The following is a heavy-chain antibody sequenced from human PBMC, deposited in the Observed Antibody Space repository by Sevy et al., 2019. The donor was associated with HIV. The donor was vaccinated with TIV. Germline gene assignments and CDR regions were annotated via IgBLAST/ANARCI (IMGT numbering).Heavy chain of an antibody. CDR2: IMKDGSVK. V-gene: IGHV3-7*01. CDR3: ATNAH. CDR1: GITFNENW. Sequence: GRSLRLSCVVSGITFNENWMTWVRQAPGRGLEWVANIMKDGSVKDYVDSVKGRFTISRDNAKNSVYLQMNNLRVEDTAIYYCATNAHWGQRLLVTVSS. J-gene: IGHJ4*02.